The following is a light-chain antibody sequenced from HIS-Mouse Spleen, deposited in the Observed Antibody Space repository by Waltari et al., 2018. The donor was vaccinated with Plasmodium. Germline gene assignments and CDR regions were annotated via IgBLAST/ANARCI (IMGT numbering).Light chain of an antibody. CDR1: SGSISSNY. CDR3: QSYDSSNHYV. V-gene: IGLV6-57*02. Sequence: NFMLTQPHSGAESPGETVTISCTASSGSISSNYMQEHQQRPGSAPTTVIYEDNQRPSGVPDRFSGSIDSSSNSASLTISGLKTEDEADYYCQSYDSSNHYVFGTGTKVTVL. J-gene: IGLJ1*01. CDR2: EDN.